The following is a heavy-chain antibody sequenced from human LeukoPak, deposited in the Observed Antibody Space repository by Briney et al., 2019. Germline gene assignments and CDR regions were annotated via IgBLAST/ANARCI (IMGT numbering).Heavy chain of an antibody. CDR1: GGSISSSSYY. D-gene: IGHD6-13*01. CDR2: IYYSGST. V-gene: IGHV4-39*01. CDR3: ARQDIAAAGAFDY. J-gene: IGHJ4*02. Sequence: PSETLSLTCTVSGGSISSSSYYWGWIGQPPGKGLEWIGSIYYSGSTYYNPSLKSRVTISVDTSKNQFSLKLSSVTAADTAVYYCARQDIAAAGAFDYWGQGTLVTVSS.